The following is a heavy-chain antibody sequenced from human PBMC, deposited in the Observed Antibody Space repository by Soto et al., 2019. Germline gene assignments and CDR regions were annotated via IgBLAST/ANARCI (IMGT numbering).Heavy chain of an antibody. CDR1: GGFISSSSYF. D-gene: IGHD3-22*01. Sequence: SETLSLPCTVSGGFISSSSYFWGWIRQPPRKGLDWIGSIYYSGSTYYNPSLKSRVTISVDTSKNQFSLKLSSVTAADTAVYYCARPPYYYDSSGYYYPRHSDYWGQGTLVTVS. V-gene: IGHV4-39*01. CDR3: ARPPYYYDSSGYYYPRHSDY. J-gene: IGHJ4*02. CDR2: IYYSGST.